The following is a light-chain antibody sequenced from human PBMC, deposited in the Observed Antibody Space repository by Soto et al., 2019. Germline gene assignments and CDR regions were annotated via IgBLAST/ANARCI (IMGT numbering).Light chain of an antibody. CDR2: DAS. CDR1: QSVSSY. J-gene: IGKJ5*01. CDR3: QQRRNWPPIT. Sequence: EIVLTQSPATRSLSPVGRATLSFMASQSVSSYLAWYQQKPGQAPRLLIYDASNRATGIPARFSGSGSGTDFTLTISSLEPEDFAVYYCQQRRNWPPITFGQGTRLEI. V-gene: IGKV3-11*01.